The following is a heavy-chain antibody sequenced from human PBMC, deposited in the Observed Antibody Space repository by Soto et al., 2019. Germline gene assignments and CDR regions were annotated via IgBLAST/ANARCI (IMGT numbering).Heavy chain of an antibody. V-gene: IGHV4-31*03. CDR1: GGSISRGGYY. J-gene: IGHJ6*02. CDR3: ASGDCSGGSCYSYYYYGMDV. D-gene: IGHD2-15*01. CDR2: IYYSGST. Sequence: PSEALSLTCTVSGGSISRGGYYWSWIRQHPGKGLEWIGYIYYSGSTYYNPSLKSRVTISVDTSKNQFSLKLSSVTAADTAVYYCASGDCSGGSCYSYYYYGMDVWGQGTTVTVSS.